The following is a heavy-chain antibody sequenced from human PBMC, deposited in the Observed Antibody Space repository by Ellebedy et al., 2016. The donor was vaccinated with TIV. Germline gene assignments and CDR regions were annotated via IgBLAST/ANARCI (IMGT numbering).Heavy chain of an antibody. D-gene: IGHD3-10*01. Sequence: MPSETLSLTCTVSGGSISSSSYYWGWIRQPPGKGLEWVGSIYYSGSTYYNPSLKSRVTISIDTSKNQFSLKLRSVTAAETAVYYCASNMVRETTWFDPWGQGTLVTVSS. CDR1: GGSISSSSYY. J-gene: IGHJ5*02. V-gene: IGHV4-39*01. CDR2: IYYSGST. CDR3: ASNMVRETTWFDP.